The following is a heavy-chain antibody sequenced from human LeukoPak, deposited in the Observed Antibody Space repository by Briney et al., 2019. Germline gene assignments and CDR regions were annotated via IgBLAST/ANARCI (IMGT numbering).Heavy chain of an antibody. Sequence: HPGGSLRLSCAASGFTFSSYAMSWVRQAPGRGLEWVSAISGSGGSTYYADSVKGRFTISRDNSKRTLYMQMNSLRAEDTAVYYCAKMGYCSGGSCSCFDYWGQGTLVTVSS. CDR3: AKMGYCSGGSCSCFDY. CDR2: ISGSGGST. D-gene: IGHD2-15*01. J-gene: IGHJ4*02. V-gene: IGHV3-23*01. CDR1: GFTFSSYA.